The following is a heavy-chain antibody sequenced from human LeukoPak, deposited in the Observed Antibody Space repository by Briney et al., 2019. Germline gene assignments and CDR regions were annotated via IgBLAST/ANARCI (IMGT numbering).Heavy chain of an antibody. J-gene: IGHJ6*03. D-gene: IGHD3-10*01. V-gene: IGHV3-9*01. Sequence: GGSLRLSSAASGFIFDNYAMHWVRQAPGKGLEWISSISWNSDYIVYADSVKGRFTISRGNAENSLYLRMNSLRAEDTALYFCARDIRPGTLGYFYFMDVWGKGTTVTVSS. CDR1: GFIFDNYA. CDR3: ARDIRPGTLGYFYFMDV. CDR2: ISWNSDYI.